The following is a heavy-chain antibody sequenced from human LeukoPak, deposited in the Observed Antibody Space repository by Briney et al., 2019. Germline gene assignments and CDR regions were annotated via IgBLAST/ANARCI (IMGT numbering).Heavy chain of an antibody. CDR2: ISYSGST. J-gene: IGHJ6*02. D-gene: IGHD4/OR15-4a*01. V-gene: IGHV4-59*11. CDR1: GGSISSHL. CDR3: ARGANFYYYGMDV. Sequence: SETLSLTCTVSGGSISSHLWNWIRQTPGKGLEWLGRISYSGSTIYNPSLKSRITISVDTSKDQFSLKLSSVTAADTAVYYCARGANFYYYGMDVWGQGTTVTVSS.